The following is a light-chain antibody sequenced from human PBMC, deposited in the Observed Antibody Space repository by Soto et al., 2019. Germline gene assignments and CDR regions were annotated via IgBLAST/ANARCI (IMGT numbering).Light chain of an antibody. Sequence: EIMMTQSPGTLSVSPGEGATLSCTASQSVNLNLAWYQQKPGQPPSLLLYGASTRATGIPVRFRGSGSGTEFTLNISSMQFEASAVYYGHPYSSWTRGTFSPGTKVEIK. V-gene: IGKV3-15*01. CDR3: HPYSSWTRGT. CDR1: QSVNLN. CDR2: GAS. J-gene: IGKJ3*01.